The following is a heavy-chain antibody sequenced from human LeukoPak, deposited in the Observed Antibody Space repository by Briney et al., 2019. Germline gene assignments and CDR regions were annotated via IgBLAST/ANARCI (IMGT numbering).Heavy chain of an antibody. D-gene: IGHD6-19*01. J-gene: IGHJ4*02. CDR2: ISGSGAGT. CDR1: GFTFRSYD. Sequence: GSLRLSCAASGFTFRSYDMSWVRQAPGKGLEWVSLISGSGAGTYYADSVKGRFTISRDNSKNTLYLQMNSLRAEDTAVYYCAKGYSSAWYVDYWGRGTLVTVSS. CDR3: AKGYSSAWYVDY. V-gene: IGHV3-23*01.